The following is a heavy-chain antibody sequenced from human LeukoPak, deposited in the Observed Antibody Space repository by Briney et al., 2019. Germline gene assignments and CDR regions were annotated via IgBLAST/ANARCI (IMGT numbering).Heavy chain of an antibody. CDR1: GYTLTELS. D-gene: IGHD3-10*01. Sequence: ASVKVSCKVSGYTLTELSMHWVRQAPGKGLEWMGGFDPEDGETIYAQKFQGRVTMTEDTSTDTAYMELSSLRSEDTAVYYCATDLKGHYGSGSYYGLDYWGQGTLVTVSS. CDR3: ATDLKGHYGSGSYYGLDY. V-gene: IGHV1-24*01. CDR2: FDPEDGET. J-gene: IGHJ4*02.